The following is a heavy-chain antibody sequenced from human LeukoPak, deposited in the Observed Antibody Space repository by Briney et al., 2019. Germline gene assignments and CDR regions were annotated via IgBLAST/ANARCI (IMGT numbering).Heavy chain of an antibody. CDR3: EKQSLYDSSGHFHY. CDR2: ITGSGGYT. Sequence: GGSLRLSCAASGFTFSSYAMTWVRQAPGKGLEWVSTITGSGGYTYYADSVKGRFTISRDNSKNTLFLRMNSLRAEDTAVYFCEKQSLYDSSGHFHYWGQGTLVTVSS. J-gene: IGHJ4*02. D-gene: IGHD3-22*01. V-gene: IGHV3-23*01. CDR1: GFTFSSYA.